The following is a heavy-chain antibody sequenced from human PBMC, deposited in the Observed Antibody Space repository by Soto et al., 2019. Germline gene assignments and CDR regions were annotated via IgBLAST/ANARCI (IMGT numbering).Heavy chain of an antibody. D-gene: IGHD2-21*01. V-gene: IGHV4-34*01. CDR3: ARFTMHSPFVDY. J-gene: IGHJ4*02. CDR1: GWSFSGYY. CDR2: INHSGST. Sequence: LSLTCAVYGWSFSGYYWSWIRQPPGKGLEWIGEINHSGSTNYNPSLKSRVTISVDTSKNQFSLKLSSVTAADTAVYYCARFTMHSPFVDYWGQGTLVTVSS.